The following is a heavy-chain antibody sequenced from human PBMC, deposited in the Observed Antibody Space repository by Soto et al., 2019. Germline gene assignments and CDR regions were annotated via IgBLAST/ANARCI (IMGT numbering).Heavy chain of an antibody. CDR2: INGDYGNT. Sequence: GASMKLSPKASRSPLFSHSISWVRQAPGQGLEWMGRINGDYGNTQYAQKFRGRVTMTTDTSTTTVYMELTNLRSDDTAVYYCARCIQGDYYYGMDVLG. V-gene: IGHV1-18*01. CDR1: RSPLFSHS. J-gene: IGHJ6*02. D-gene: IGHD5-18*01. CDR3: ARCIQGDYYYGMDV.